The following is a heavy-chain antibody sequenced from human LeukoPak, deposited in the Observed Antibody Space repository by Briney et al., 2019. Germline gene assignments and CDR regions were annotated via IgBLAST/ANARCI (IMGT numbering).Heavy chain of an antibody. V-gene: IGHV4-38-2*01. Sequence: PSETLSLTCAVSGYPISSGYYWGWIRQPPGKGLEWIGSIYHSGSTYYNPSLKSRVTISVDTSKNQFSLKLSSVTAADTAVYYCAGLGEAYWGQGTLVTVSS. CDR2: IYHSGST. CDR3: AGLGEAY. D-gene: IGHD3-10*01. CDR1: GYPISSGYY. J-gene: IGHJ4*02.